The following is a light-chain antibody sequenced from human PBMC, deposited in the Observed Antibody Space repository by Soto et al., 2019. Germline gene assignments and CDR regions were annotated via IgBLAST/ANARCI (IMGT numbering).Light chain of an antibody. CDR2: YNN. CDR3: AAWDDSLYGWV. V-gene: IGLV1-44*01. CDR1: SSNIGSNT. Sequence: QSVLSQPPSASGTPGQRVTISCSGSSSNIGSNTVNWYQQLPGTAPTLLIYYNNQRPSGVPDRFSGSKSGTSASLAISGLQSEDEAHYYCAAWDDSLYGWVFGGGTKLTVL. J-gene: IGLJ3*02.